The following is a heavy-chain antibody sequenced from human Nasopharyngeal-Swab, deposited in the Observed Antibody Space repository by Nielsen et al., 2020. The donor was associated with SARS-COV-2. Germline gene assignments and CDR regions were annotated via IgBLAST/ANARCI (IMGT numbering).Heavy chain of an antibody. CDR2: ISGSGGST. CDR1: GFTFSSYA. CDR3: AKGRVYCYYYGMDV. Sequence: GESLKISCAASGFTFSSYAMSWVRQAPGKGLEWVSAISGSGGSTYYADSVKGRFTISRDNSKNTLYLQMNSLRAEDTAVYYCAKGRVYCYYYGMDVWGQGTTVTVSS. J-gene: IGHJ6*02. V-gene: IGHV3-23*01.